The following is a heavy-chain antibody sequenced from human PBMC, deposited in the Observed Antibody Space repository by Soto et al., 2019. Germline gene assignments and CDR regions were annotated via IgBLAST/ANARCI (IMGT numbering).Heavy chain of an antibody. CDR3: ARDDIPGIAVATYGMDV. V-gene: IGHV3-33*01. J-gene: IGHJ6*02. D-gene: IGHD6-19*01. Sequence: QVQLVESGGGVVQPGRSLRLSCAASGFIFSNFGMHWVRQAPGKGLEWVAVIWYDGSNEYYADSVKGRFTISKDNSKNPLYLQMNSLRAEDTAVYYCARDDIPGIAVATYGMDVWGQGTTVIVSS. CDR2: IWYDGSNE. CDR1: GFIFSNFG.